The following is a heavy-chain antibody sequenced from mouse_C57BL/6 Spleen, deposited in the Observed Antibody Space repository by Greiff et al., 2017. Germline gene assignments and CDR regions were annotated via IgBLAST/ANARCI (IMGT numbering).Heavy chain of an antibody. CDR2: ISSGSSTI. V-gene: IGHV5-17*01. J-gene: IGHJ1*03. D-gene: IGHD2-2*01. CDR3: ARRRLRVDWYFDV. Sequence: EVKLQESGGGLVKPGGSLKLSCAASGFTFSDYGMHWVRQAPEKGLEWVAYISSGSSTIYYADTVKGRFTISRDNAKNTLFLQMTSLRSEDTAMYYCARRRLRVDWYFDVWGTGTTVTVSS. CDR1: GFTFSDYG.